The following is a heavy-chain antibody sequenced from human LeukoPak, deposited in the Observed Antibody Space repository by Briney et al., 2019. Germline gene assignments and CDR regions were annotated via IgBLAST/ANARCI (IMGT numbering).Heavy chain of an antibody. CDR3: ARVPGRVNMVPIDY. CDR2: IYHSGSP. Sequence: SETLSLTCTVSGGSVNSGSYYWNWIRQPPGKGLEWIGEIYHSGSPNYNPSLKSRVTISVDKSRNHFSLNLSSVTAADTAVHYCARVPGRVNMVPIDYWGQGTLVTVSS. J-gene: IGHJ4*02. V-gene: IGHV4-61*03. D-gene: IGHD3-10*01. CDR1: GGSVNSGSYY.